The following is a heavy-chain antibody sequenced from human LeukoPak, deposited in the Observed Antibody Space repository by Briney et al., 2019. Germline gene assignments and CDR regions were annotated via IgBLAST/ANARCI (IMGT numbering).Heavy chain of an antibody. CDR2: IYPGDSDT. V-gene: IGHV5-51*01. D-gene: IGHD2-21*02. CDR1: GYSFTSYW. CDR3: ARSFVVVTDNDAFDI. Sequence: GESLKISCKGSGYSFTSYWIGWVRQMPGKGLEWMGIIYPGDSDTRYSPSFQGQVTISADKSISTAYLQWSSLKASDTAMYYCARSFVVVTDNDAFDIWGQGTMVTVSS. J-gene: IGHJ3*02.